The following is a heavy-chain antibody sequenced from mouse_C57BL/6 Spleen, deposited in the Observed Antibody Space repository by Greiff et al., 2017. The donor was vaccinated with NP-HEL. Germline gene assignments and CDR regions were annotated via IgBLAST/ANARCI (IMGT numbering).Heavy chain of an antibody. Sequence: VQLQQSGAELVMPGASVKLSCKASGYTFTSYWMHWVKQRPGQGLEWIGEIDPSDSYTNYNQKFKGKSTLTVDKSSSTAYMQLSSLTSEDSAVYYGARSGLRSFAYWGQGTLVTVSA. CDR2: IDPSDSYT. J-gene: IGHJ3*01. V-gene: IGHV1-69*01. D-gene: IGHD1-1*01. CDR3: ARSGLRSFAY. CDR1: GYTFTSYW.